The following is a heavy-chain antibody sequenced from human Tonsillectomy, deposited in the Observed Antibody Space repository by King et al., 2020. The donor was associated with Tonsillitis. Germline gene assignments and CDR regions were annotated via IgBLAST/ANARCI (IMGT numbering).Heavy chain of an antibody. CDR1: GGTFSSYA. CDR3: ASSLVTAIYYYYYGMDV. V-gene: IGHV1-69*01. J-gene: IGHJ6*02. CDR2: ISPIFGTA. D-gene: IGHD2-21*02. Sequence: QLVQSGAEVKKPGSSVKVSCKASGGTFSSYAISWVRQAPGQGLEWMGGISPIFGTANYAQKFQGRVTITADESTSTAYMELSNLGSEDTAVYYCASSLVTAIYYYYYGMDVWGQGTTVTVSS.